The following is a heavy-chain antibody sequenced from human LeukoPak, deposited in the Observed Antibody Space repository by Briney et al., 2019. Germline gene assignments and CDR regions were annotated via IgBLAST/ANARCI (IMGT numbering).Heavy chain of an antibody. CDR3: MGGRGWLPEN. V-gene: IGHV3-7*01. CDR2: IKQDGTET. D-gene: IGHD3-22*01. CDR1: GFTFSSYW. J-gene: IGHJ4*02. Sequence: GGSLRLSCAASGFTFSSYWMNWVRQAPGKGLEWVAIIKQDGTETFYVDSVKGRFTISRDNVKNSLYLQMNSLRIEDAAIYYCMGGRGWLPENWGQGTLVTVSS.